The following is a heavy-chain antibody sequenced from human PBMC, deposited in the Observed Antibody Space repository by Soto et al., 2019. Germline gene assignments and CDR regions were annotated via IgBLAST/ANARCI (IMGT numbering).Heavy chain of an antibody. V-gene: IGHV3-23*01. D-gene: IGHD6-19*01. CDR1: GFTFSSYA. J-gene: IGHJ3*02. Sequence: GGSLRLSCAASGFTFSSYAMSWVRQAPGKGLEWVSAISGSGGSTYYADSVKGRFTISRDNSKNTLYLQMNSLRAEDTAVYYCAKKLAVAGRPRLVTPYAFDIWGQGTMVTVSS. CDR3: AKKLAVAGRPRLVTPYAFDI. CDR2: ISGSGGST.